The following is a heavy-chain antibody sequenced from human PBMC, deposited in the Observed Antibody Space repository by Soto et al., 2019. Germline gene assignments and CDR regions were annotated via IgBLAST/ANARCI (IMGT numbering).Heavy chain of an antibody. CDR2: ISWNSDSI. CDR1: GFTLYDSA. CDR3: SKDIEVVIAATRSAFDI. J-gene: IGHJ3*02. V-gene: IGHV3-9*01. D-gene: IGHD2-15*01. Sequence: GGSLGLSCAASGFTLYDSAMHWVRQAPGKGLEWVSGISWNSDSIGSADSVRGRFTISRDNDKNSLYLQMNSLRAEDTALYFCSKDIEVVIAATRSAFDIWGQGTMVTVSS.